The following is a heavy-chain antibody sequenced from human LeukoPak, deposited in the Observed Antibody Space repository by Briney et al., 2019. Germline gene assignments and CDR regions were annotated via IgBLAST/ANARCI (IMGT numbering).Heavy chain of an antibody. CDR3: ARRRRDGYNSPFDY. Sequence: SETLSLTCAVYGGSFSGYYWSWIRQPPGKGLEWIGEINHSGSTNYNPSLKSRVTISVDTSKNQFSLKLSSVTAADTAVYYCARRRRDGYNSPFDYWGQGTLVTVSS. CDR1: GGSFSGYY. CDR2: INHSGST. J-gene: IGHJ4*02. D-gene: IGHD5-24*01. V-gene: IGHV4-34*01.